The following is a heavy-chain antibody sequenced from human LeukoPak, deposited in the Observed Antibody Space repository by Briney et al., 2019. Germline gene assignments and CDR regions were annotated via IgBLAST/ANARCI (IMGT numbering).Heavy chain of an antibody. J-gene: IGHJ5*02. CDR3: ARGFRDSNWYLGNRFDP. CDR2: IYQRATV. D-gene: IGHD6-13*01. CDR1: GYSISSGYF. V-gene: IGHV4-38-2*02. Sequence: SETLSLTCHVSGYSISSGYFWGWVRQAPGKGLEWLGSIYQRATVHYNPSLKSRVTISVDTSKIQFSLKLSSVTAADTALYYCARGFRDSNWYLGNRFDPWGQGTLVTVSS.